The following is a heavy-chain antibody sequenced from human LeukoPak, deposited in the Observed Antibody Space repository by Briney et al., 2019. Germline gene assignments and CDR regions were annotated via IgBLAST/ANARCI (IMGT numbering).Heavy chain of an antibody. CDR3: AKEVGSGWYPYYYYYMDV. D-gene: IGHD6-19*01. V-gene: IGHV3-23*01. Sequence: GGSLRLSCAASGFTFSSYAMSWVRQAPGKGLEWVSAISGSGGSTYYADSVKGRFTISRDNSKNTLYLQMNSLRAEDTAVYYCAKEVGSGWYPYYYYYMDVWGKGTTVTVSS. CDR1: GFTFSSYA. J-gene: IGHJ6*03. CDR2: ISGSGGST.